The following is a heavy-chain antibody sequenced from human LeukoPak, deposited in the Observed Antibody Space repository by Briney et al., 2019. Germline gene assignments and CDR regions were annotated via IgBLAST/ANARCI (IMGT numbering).Heavy chain of an antibody. V-gene: IGHV3-33*01. CDR2: IWYDGSNK. CDR1: GFTFSSYG. D-gene: IGHD6-13*01. J-gene: IGHJ6*03. Sequence: GRSLRLSCAASGFTFSSYGMHWVRQAPGKGLEWVAVIWYDGSNKYYADSVKGRFTISRDNSKNTLYLQMNSLRAEDTAVYYCARGAATPYYYYYMDVWGKGTTVIVSS. CDR3: ARGAATPYYYYYMDV.